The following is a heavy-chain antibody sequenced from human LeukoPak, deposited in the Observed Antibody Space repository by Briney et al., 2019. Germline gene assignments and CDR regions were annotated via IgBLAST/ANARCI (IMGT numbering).Heavy chain of an antibody. V-gene: IGHV1-46*01. J-gene: IGHJ2*01. CDR2: INPSGGST. CDR3: ARDPRDYGGNSNYWYSDL. Sequence: ASVKVSCKASGYTFTSYYMHWVRQAPGQGLEWMGIINPSGGSTSYAQKFQGRVTMTRDMSTSTVYMELSSLRSEDTAVYYCARDPRDYGGNSNYWYSDLWGRGTLVTVSS. D-gene: IGHD4-23*01. CDR1: GYTFTSYY.